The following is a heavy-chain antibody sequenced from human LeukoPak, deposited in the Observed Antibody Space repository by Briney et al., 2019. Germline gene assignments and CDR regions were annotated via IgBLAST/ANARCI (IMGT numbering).Heavy chain of an antibody. V-gene: IGHV4-59*01. CDR1: GSSITSFY. D-gene: IGHD1-26*01. Sequence: PSETLSLTCTVSGSSITSFYWTWVRQPPGKGLEWIGYIYYSGSTNYNPSLKSRVTISVDTSKNQFSLKLSSVTAADTAVYYCARDLSELLPAFDIWGQGTMVTVSS. CDR2: IYYSGST. CDR3: ARDLSELLPAFDI. J-gene: IGHJ3*02.